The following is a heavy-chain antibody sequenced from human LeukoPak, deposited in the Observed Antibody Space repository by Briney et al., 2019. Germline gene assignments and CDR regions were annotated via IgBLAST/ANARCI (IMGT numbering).Heavy chain of an antibody. D-gene: IGHD3-22*01. V-gene: IGHV1-8*01. CDR1: GYTFTSYD. Sequence: ASVKLCCKAAGYTFTSYDINWVGQATGQGLEWMGWMNPNSGNRGYAYKFQGRVTMTMNTSITTTYMELNSLRSKDTAVYYCARDYLGYYDSSGYPDYWGQGTMVTVSS. CDR2: MNPNSGNR. CDR3: ARDYLGYYDSSGYPDY. J-gene: IGHJ4*02.